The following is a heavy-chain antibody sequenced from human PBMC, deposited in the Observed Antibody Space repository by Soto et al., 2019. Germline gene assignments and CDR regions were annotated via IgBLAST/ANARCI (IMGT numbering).Heavy chain of an antibody. J-gene: IGHJ4*02. Sequence: EVQLVESGGGLVQPGGSLRLSCAASGFTFSSYWMHWVRQAPGKGLVWVSRINTDGSSTSYADSVKGRFTISRDNAENTLYLKKNSLTAGDRAVYNGPRGETRHSSLAVYWGEETLVTVAS. CDR3: PRGETRHSSLAVY. D-gene: IGHD3-22*01. CDR2: INTDGSST. CDR1: GFTFSSYW. V-gene: IGHV3-74*01.